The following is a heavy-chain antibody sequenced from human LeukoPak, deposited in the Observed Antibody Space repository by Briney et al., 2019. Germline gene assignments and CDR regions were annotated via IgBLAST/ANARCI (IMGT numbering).Heavy chain of an antibody. J-gene: IGHJ5*02. D-gene: IGHD6-19*01. CDR2: IVVGSGNT. CDR3: AADPKGSSGWYMENWFDP. Sequence: SVTVSCKASGFTFTISAMQWVRQARGQRLEWIGWIVVGSGNTNYAQKFQERVTITRDMSTSTAYMELSSLRSEDTAVYYCAADPKGSSGWYMENWFDPWGQGTLVSVSS. V-gene: IGHV1-58*02. CDR1: GFTFTISA.